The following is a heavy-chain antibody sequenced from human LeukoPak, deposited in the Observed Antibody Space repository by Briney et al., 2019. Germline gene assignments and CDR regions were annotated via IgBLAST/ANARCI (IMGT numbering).Heavy chain of an antibody. J-gene: IGHJ3*02. V-gene: IGHV3-30*19. D-gene: IGHD3-9*01. CDR1: GFTFSSYG. CDR3: ARVYYDISTGYYNLDAFDI. CDR2: ISYDGSNK. Sequence: GGSLRLSCAASGFTFSSYGMHWVRQAPGKGLEWVAVISYDGSNKYYADSVKGRFTISRDNSKNTLYLQMNSLRAEDTAVYYCARVYYDISTGYYNLDAFDIWGQGTMVTVSS.